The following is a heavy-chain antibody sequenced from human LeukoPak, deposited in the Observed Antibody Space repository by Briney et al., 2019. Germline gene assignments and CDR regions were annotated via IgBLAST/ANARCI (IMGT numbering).Heavy chain of an antibody. D-gene: IGHD2-2*01. CDR3: ARLADCSSTSCYDH. CDR2: IYYSGST. Sequence: SETLSLTCTVSGGSISSSIYYWGWIRQPPGKGLEWLGSIYYSGSTYYNPSLKSRVTISVDTSKNQFSLKLKPVTAADMAVYYCARLADCSSTSCYDHWGQGTLVTVSS. V-gene: IGHV4-39*01. J-gene: IGHJ4*02. CDR1: GGSISSSIYY.